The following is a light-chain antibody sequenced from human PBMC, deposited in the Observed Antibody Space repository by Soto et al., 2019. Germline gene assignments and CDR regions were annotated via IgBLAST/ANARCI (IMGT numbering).Light chain of an antibody. V-gene: IGLV2-11*01. CDR1: SSDVSGYNY. CDR3: CSYAGSYTYV. J-gene: IGLJ1*01. CDR2: DVS. Sequence: QSALTQPRSVSGSPGQSVTIYCTGTSSDVSGYNYVSWYQQHPGKDPKLMIYDVSKRPSGVPDRFSGSKSGNTASLTISGLQAEDEADYYCCSYAGSYTYVFGTGTKLTVL.